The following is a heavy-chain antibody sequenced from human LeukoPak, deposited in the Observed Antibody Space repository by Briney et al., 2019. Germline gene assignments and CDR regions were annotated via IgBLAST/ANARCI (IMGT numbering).Heavy chain of an antibody. CDR3: ATVRDIVVGGGPYYFDY. CDR2: INPHNGDT. V-gene: IGHV1-2*02. CDR1: GYTFTTYG. D-gene: IGHD2-15*01. Sequence: ASVKVSCKASGYTFTTYGISWARQAPGQGLEWMGWINPHNGDTNYAQKFQGRVTMTRDTSITTAYMDLSRLKSDDTAVYYCATVRDIVVGGGPYYFDYWGQGTLVTVSS. J-gene: IGHJ4*02.